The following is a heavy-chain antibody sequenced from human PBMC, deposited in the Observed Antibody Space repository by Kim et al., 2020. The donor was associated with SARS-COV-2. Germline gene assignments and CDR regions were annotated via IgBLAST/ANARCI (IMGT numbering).Heavy chain of an antibody. J-gene: IGHJ3*02. D-gene: IGHD3-22*01. CDR3: ARAPITMIVVVKAFDI. V-gene: IGHV4-31*02. Sequence: PSLQSRVTISVDTSKNQFSLKLRSVNAADTAVYYCARAPITMIVVVKAFDIWGQGTMVTVSS.